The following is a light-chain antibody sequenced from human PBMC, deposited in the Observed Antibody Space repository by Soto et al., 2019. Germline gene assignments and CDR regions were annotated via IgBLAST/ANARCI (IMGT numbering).Light chain of an antibody. CDR2: EVI. Sequence: QSALTQPPFASGSPGQSVTISCTGTSSDVGGYNYVSWYQQHPGKAPKLLIYEVIKRPSGVPDRFSGSKSGNTASLTVSGLQAEDEADYYCSSYAGSNNFVVFGGGTKVTVL. CDR1: SSDVGGYNY. J-gene: IGLJ2*01. CDR3: SSYAGSNNFVV. V-gene: IGLV2-8*01.